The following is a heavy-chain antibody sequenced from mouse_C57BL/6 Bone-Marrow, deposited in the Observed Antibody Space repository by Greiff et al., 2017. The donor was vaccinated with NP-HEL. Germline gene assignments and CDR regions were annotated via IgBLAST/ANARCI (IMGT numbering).Heavy chain of an antibody. Sequence: VQLQQSGAELARPGAPVKLSCKASGYTFTSYGTSWVQQRTGQGLAWIGEIYPRSGNTYYNENFNGKANLPADKSSSTAYMELRSLTSEDSAVYFGARWGYGSSLAWLAYWRQGTLVTVSA. CDR1: GYTFTSYG. D-gene: IGHD1-1*01. J-gene: IGHJ3*01. CDR2: IYPRSGNT. CDR3: ARWGYGSSLAWLAY. V-gene: IGHV1-81*01.